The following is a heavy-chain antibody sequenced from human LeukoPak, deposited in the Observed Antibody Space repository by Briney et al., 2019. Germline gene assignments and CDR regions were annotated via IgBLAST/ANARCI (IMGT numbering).Heavy chain of an antibody. V-gene: IGHV1-8*01. Sequence: ASVKVSCKASGYTFTSYDVNWVRQATGQGLEWMGWVNPNSGHTGYPQKFQGRVTMTTNTSISTAYMELSSLRSEDTAVYYCARGAPGSYCSGGSCPYFDYWGQGTLVSVSS. CDR1: GYTFTSYD. CDR2: VNPNSGHT. J-gene: IGHJ4*02. CDR3: ARGAPGSYCSGGSCPYFDY. D-gene: IGHD2-15*01.